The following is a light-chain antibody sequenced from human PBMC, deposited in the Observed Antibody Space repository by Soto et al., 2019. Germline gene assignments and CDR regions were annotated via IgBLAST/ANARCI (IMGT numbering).Light chain of an antibody. J-gene: IGLJ1*01. Sequence: QSVLTQPASVSGSPGQSITISCTGTSSDVDGYNYVSWYQQHPGKAPKLMIYDVSNRPSGVSNRFSGSKSGNTASLTISGLQAEDEADYYCSSYTSSSTFFGTGTKVAVL. CDR3: SSYTSSSTF. CDR2: DVS. V-gene: IGLV2-14*01. CDR1: SSDVDGYNY.